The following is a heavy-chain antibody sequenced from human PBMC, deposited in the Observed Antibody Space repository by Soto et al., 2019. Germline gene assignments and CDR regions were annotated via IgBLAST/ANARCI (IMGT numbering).Heavy chain of an antibody. CDR2: IYHSGNT. Sequence: QLQLQESGSGLVKPSQTLSLTCAVSGGSINSGAYSWSWVRQPPGKGLEWIGYIYHSGNTYYNPSLKNRVTISVDRSKNQFSLKLSSVTAADTAVYYCARTVGVRRPSGYFDYWGQGALVTVSS. D-gene: IGHD3-10*01. V-gene: IGHV4-30-2*01. CDR3: ARTVGVRRPSGYFDY. CDR1: GGSINSGAYS. J-gene: IGHJ4*02.